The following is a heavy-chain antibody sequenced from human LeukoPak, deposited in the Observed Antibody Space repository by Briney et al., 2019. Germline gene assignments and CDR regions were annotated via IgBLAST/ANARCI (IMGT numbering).Heavy chain of an antibody. V-gene: IGHV3-21*01. D-gene: IGHD6-13*01. CDR2: ISSSSSYI. CDR3: ARSRGSWTHFDY. Sequence: GGSLRLSCAASGFTFSSYSMNWVRQAPGKGLEWVSSISSSSSYIYYADSVKGRFTISRDNAKNSLYLQMNSLRAEDTAVYYCARSRGSWTHFDYWGQGTLVTVSS. J-gene: IGHJ4*02. CDR1: GFTFSSYS.